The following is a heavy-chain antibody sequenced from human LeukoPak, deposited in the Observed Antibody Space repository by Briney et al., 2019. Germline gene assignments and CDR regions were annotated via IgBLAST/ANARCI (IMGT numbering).Heavy chain of an antibody. CDR3: AKDPNSSGWYSGYY. V-gene: IGHV3-23*01. Sequence: GGSLRLSCAASGFTFSSYSMNWVRQAPGKGLEWVSAISGSGGSTYYADSVKGRFTISRDNSKNTLYLQMNSLRAEDTAVYYCAKDPNSSGWYSGYYWGQGTLVTVSS. D-gene: IGHD6-19*01. CDR2: ISGSGGST. J-gene: IGHJ4*02. CDR1: GFTFSSYS.